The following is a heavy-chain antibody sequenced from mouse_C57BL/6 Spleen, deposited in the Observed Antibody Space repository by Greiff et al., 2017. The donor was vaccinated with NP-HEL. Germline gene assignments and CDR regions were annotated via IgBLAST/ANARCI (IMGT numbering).Heavy chain of an antibody. V-gene: IGHV1-64*01. CDR1: GYTFTSYW. CDR3: ARLGVYDNDEGFAY. CDR2: IHPNSGST. D-gene: IGHD2-4*01. Sequence: QVQLQQSGAELVKPGASVKLSCKASGYTFTSYWVHWVQQRPGQGLEWLGMIHPNSGSTNYNEKIKSKSTLTVDKSSSTAYMQLSSLTSEDSAVYYCARLGVYDNDEGFAYWGQGTLVTVSA. J-gene: IGHJ3*01.